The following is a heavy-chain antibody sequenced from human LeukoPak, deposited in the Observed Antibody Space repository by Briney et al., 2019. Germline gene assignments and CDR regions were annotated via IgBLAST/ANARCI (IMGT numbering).Heavy chain of an antibody. J-gene: IGHJ4*02. CDR1: GFTFSSYS. Sequence: GGSLRLSCAASGFTFSSYSMNWVRQAPGKGLEWVSSISSSSSYIYYADSVKGRFTISRDNAKNSLYLQMNSLRAEDTAVYYCARVGITMIVVGYFDYWGQGTLVTVSS. D-gene: IGHD3-22*01. V-gene: IGHV3-21*01. CDR3: ARVGITMIVVGYFDY. CDR2: ISSSSSYI.